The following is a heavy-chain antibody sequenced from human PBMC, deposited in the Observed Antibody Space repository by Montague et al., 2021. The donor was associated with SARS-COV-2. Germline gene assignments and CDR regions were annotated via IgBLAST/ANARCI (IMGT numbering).Heavy chain of an antibody. J-gene: IGHJ5*02. D-gene: IGHD2-21*01. V-gene: IGHV4-30-2*05. Sequence: TLSLTCAVSGGSVSSGDFFWTWVRQPPGRGLEWIGSISHSGGSKYNPSLKSRIALSLDTSANHFSLSLNSVTAADSATYYCASLTVIVVTSGGTLHWFDPGGQGALVTVSS. CDR3: ASLTVIVVTSGGTLHWFDP. CDR2: ISHSGGS. CDR1: GGSVSSGDFF.